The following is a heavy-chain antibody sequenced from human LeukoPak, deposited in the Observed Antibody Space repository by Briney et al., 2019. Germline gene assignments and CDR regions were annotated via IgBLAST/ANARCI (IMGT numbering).Heavy chain of an antibody. CDR2: IYYSGST. J-gene: IGHJ4*02. V-gene: IGHV4-61*05. Sequence: SETLSLTCTVSGGSISSSSYYWGWIRQPPGKGLEWIGYIYYSGSTNYNPSLKSRVTISVDTSENQFSLKLSSVTAADTAVYYCARGYTQRLGPSYFDYWGQGTLVTVSS. CDR3: ARGYTQRLGPSYFDY. CDR1: GGSISSSSYY. D-gene: IGHD6-25*01.